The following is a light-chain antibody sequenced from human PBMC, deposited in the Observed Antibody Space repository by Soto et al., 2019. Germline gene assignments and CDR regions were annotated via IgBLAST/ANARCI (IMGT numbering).Light chain of an antibody. J-gene: IGKJ4*01. CDR2: AAS. Sequence: IVLTHSPGTLSLSPWESATLSCRASQSVSSSYLTWYQQKPGQAPRLLIYAASNRATGIPDRFSGSGSGTDFTLTITRLEPEDFAVYYCQQYGDSRTLTFGGGTKVDIK. CDR3: QQYGDSRTLT. CDR1: QSVSSSY. V-gene: IGKV3-20*01.